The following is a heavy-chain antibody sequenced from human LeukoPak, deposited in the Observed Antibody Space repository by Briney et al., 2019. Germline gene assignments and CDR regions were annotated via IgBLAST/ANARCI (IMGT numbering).Heavy chain of an antibody. V-gene: IGHV1-24*01. CDR3: ATGFGGSYYNY. CDR2: FDPEDGET. D-gene: IGHD1-26*01. J-gene: IGHJ4*02. Sequence: ASVKVSCKVSRYTLTELSRHWVRQAPGKGLEWMGGFDPEDGETIYAHKFQGRVTMTEDTSTDTAYMELSSLRSEDTAVYYCATGFGGSYYNYWGQGTLVTVSS. CDR1: RYTLTELS.